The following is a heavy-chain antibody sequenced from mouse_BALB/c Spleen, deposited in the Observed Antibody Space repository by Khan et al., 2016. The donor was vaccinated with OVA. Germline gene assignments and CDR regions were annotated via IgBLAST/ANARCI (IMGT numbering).Heavy chain of an antibody. J-gene: IGHJ3*01. CDR3: TISNGDAAWVAY. CDR2: IYPGNPDT. Sequence: EVQLQQSGTVLARPGASVKMSCKASGYTFTRYWMHWVKQRPGQGLEWIGDIYPGNPDTNYNQKFQGKAKLTAVTSTSTPSMDLSSLTNEDAAVDYCTISNGDAAWVAYWGQGTLVTVSA. CDR1: GYTFTRYW. V-gene: IGHV1-5*01. D-gene: IGHD4-1*01.